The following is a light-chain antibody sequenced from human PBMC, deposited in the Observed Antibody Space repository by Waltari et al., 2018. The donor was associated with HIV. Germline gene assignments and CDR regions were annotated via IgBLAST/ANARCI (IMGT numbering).Light chain of an antibody. V-gene: IGKV3-11*01. Sequence: DIVLTPSPATLSLFAGGRATLSCRASQQVISSFACYQQTRRQPPRLLMFDASNTATGVAARFSGSGSCTDFTLTIISLEPEDFAVYYCQHRTNCPPLTFGGGTRVEIK. CDR1: QQVISS. CDR3: QHRTNCPPLT. CDR2: DAS. J-gene: IGKJ4*01.